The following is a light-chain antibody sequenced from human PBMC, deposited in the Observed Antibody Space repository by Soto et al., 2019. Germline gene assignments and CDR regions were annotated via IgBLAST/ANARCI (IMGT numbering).Light chain of an antibody. Sequence: QSVLTQPRSVSGSPGQSVTISCTGTSNDVGSYNYVSWYQQHPGKAPKLMIYDVSKRPSGVPDRFSGSKPGSTASLTISGLQAEDEADYYCCSYAGSYTYVFGTGTKVTVL. CDR3: CSYAGSYTYV. V-gene: IGLV2-11*01. CDR1: SNDVGSYNY. J-gene: IGLJ1*01. CDR2: DVS.